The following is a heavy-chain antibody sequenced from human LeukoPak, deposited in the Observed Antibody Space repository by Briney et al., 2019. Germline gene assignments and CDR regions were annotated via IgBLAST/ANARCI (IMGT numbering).Heavy chain of an antibody. CDR2: IIPILSIT. Sequence: ASVKVSCKASGGIFSNHAISWVRQAPGQGLEWMGRIIPILSITNYAQKFQGRVTITADKSTSTAYMELSSLRSEDTAVYYCARPKTYYYDTSGYYAEYYFDFWGQGTLVTDSS. D-gene: IGHD3-22*01. CDR1: GGIFSNHA. V-gene: IGHV1-69*04. J-gene: IGHJ4*02. CDR3: ARPKTYYYDTSGYYAEYYFDF.